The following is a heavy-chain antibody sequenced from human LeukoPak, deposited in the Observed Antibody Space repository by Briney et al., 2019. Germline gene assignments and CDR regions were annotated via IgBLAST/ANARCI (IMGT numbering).Heavy chain of an antibody. Sequence: ASVKVSCKASGYTFTGYYMHWVRQAPGQGLEWMGWINPNSGGTNYAQKFQGRVTMTRDTSISTAYMELSRLRSDDTAVYYCATIQYSSSWYKRFDYWAREPWSPSPQ. J-gene: IGHJ4*02. D-gene: IGHD6-13*01. CDR3: ATIQYSSSWYKRFDY. V-gene: IGHV1-2*02. CDR2: INPNSGGT. CDR1: GYTFTGYY.